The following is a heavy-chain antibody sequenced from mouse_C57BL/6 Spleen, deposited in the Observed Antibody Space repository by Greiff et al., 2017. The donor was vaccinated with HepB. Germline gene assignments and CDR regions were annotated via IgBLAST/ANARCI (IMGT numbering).Heavy chain of an antibody. CDR3: ATSNWDFDY. D-gene: IGHD4-1*01. J-gene: IGHJ2*01. CDR2: IYPSDSET. CDR1: GYTFTSYW. V-gene: IGHV1-61*01. Sequence: QVQLQQPGAELVRPGSSVKLSCKASGYTFTSYWMDWVKQRPGQGLEWIGNIYPSDSETHYNQKFKDKATLTVDKSSSTAYMQLSSLTSEDSAVYYCATSNWDFDYWGQGTTRTVSS.